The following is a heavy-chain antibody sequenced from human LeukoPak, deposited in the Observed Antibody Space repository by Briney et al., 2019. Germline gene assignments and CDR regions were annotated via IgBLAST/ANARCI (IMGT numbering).Heavy chain of an antibody. Sequence: SETLSLTCPVSGVPINSYYWSWIRQPPGKRLEWIGYIYYSGSTNYNPSLMSRVTISVNTSKKQFSLKLSSVTAADTAVYYCAKHRPCPYDLWGQKTVVTVFS. V-gene: IGHV4-59*08. CDR3: AKHRPCPYDL. CDR2: IYYSGST. J-gene: IGHJ4*02. CDR1: GVPINSYY.